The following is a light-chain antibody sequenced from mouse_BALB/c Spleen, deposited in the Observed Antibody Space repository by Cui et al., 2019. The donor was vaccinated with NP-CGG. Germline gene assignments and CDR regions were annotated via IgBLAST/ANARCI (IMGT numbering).Light chain of an antibody. CDR3: ALWYSNHWV. J-gene: IGLJ1*01. CDR2: GTN. Sequence: AVLTLESALTTSPDETVTLTCRSSTGAVTTSNYANWVQEKPDHLFTGLIGGTNNRAPGVPARFSGSLIGDKAALTITGAQTEDEAIYFCALWYSNHWVFGGGTKLTIL. CDR1: TGAVTTSNY. V-gene: IGLV1*01.